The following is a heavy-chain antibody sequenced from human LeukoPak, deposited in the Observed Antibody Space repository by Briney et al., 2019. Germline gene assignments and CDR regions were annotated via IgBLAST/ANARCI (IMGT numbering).Heavy chain of an antibody. Sequence: SVTVSYKASGGTFISCTLSWVRQAPGRGLEWMGRIIPILGIANYAQNFQGRVTITADKSTSTAYMELSSLGAEDTAVYYCARGYADYDRDYWGQGALVTVSS. J-gene: IGHJ4*02. V-gene: IGHV1-69*02. CDR1: GGTFISCT. D-gene: IGHD3-16*01. CDR2: IIPILGIA. CDR3: ARGYADYDRDY.